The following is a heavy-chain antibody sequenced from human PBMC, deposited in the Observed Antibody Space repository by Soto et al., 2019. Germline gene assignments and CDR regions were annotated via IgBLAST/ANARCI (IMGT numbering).Heavy chain of an antibody. V-gene: IGHV1-2*02. CDR2: IKPNSGDT. CDR1: GYTFTGYY. CDR3: ARREQWLENFDF. Sequence: QVPLVQSGAEVKKPGASVKVSCKTSGYTFTGYYIHWIRQAPGQGLEWMGWIKPNSGDTNYSQEFQGRVTMTSDTSISTAYMHLTRLRSDDTAVYYCARREQWLENFDFWGQGTLVTVSS. J-gene: IGHJ4*02. D-gene: IGHD6-19*01.